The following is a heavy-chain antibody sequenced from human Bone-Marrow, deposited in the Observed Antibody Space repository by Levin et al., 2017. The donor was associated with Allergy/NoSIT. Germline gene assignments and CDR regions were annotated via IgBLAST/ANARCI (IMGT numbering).Heavy chain of an antibody. Sequence: GGSLRLSCAASGFTFDDYAMHWVRQAPGKGLEWVSGISWNSGYLIYADSVKGRFTISRDSAKNSLYLQMSSLRTEDTALYYCAKGRGDSNGQSIDHWGQGTLVTVSS. CDR3: AKGRGDSNGQSIDH. D-gene: IGHD5-18*01. CDR2: ISWNSGYL. J-gene: IGHJ4*02. V-gene: IGHV3-9*01. CDR1: GFTFDDYA.